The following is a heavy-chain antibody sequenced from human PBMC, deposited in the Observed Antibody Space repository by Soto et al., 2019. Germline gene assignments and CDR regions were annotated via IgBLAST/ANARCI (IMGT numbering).Heavy chain of an antibody. CDR2: INAGNGNT. D-gene: IGHD6-6*01. Sequence: ASVKVSCKASGYTFTSYAMHWVRQAPGQRLEWMGWINAGNGNTKYSQKFQGRVTITRDTSASTAYMELSSLRSEDTAVYYCARGGFSTPRLAARLYYYGMDVWGQGTTVTVSS. V-gene: IGHV1-3*01. CDR3: ARGGFSTPRLAARLYYYGMDV. J-gene: IGHJ6*02. CDR1: GYTFTSYA.